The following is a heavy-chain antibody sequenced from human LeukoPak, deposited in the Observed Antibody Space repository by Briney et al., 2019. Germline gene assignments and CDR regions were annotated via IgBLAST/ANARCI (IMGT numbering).Heavy chain of an antibody. CDR3: ARSRGDNNWFDP. CDR2: IFPGDSDT. J-gene: IGHJ5*01. Sequence: GESLKISCKGFGYNFGNYWIGWLRQMPGKGLEWMGIIFPGDSDTRYSPSFEGQVTISADKSINTAYLQWGSLKTSDTAIYYCARSRGDNNWFDPWGQGTLVTVSS. D-gene: IGHD3-10*01. CDR1: GYNFGNYW. V-gene: IGHV5-51*01.